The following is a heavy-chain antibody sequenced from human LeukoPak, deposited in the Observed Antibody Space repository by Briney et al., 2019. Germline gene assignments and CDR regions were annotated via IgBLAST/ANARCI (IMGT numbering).Heavy chain of an antibody. Sequence: SETLSLTCTVSGGSISSYYWSWIRQPAGKGLEWIGRIYTSGSTNYNPSLKSRATMSVDTSKNQFSLKLSSVTAADTAVYYCARSQRALDIVATNGMDVWGQGTPVTVSS. CDR3: ARSQRALDIVATNGMDV. J-gene: IGHJ6*02. CDR1: GGSISSYY. D-gene: IGHD5-12*01. CDR2: IYTSGST. V-gene: IGHV4-4*07.